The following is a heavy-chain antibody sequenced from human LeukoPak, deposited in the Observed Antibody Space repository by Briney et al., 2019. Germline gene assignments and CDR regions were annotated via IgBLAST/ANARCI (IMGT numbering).Heavy chain of an antibody. J-gene: IGHJ4*02. Sequence: ASVTVSCKASGYTFTSYDINWVRQATGQGLEWMGWMNPNSGNTGYAQKFQGRVTMTTDTSTSTAYMELRSLRSDDTAVYYCASMDSSGCPNWGQGTLVTVSS. CDR2: MNPNSGNT. CDR3: ASMDSSGCPN. CDR1: GYTFTSYD. D-gene: IGHD3-22*01. V-gene: IGHV1-8*01.